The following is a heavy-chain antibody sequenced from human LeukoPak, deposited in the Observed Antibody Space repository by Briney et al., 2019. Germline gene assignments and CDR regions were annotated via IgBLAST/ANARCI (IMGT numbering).Heavy chain of an antibody. CDR1: GYTLTELS. V-gene: IGHV1-24*01. Sequence: ASVKVSCKVSGYTLTELSMHWVRQAPGKGLEWMGGFDPEDGETIYAQKFQGRATMTEDTSTDTAYMELSSLRSEDTAVYYCATLSFKMAGYHDYWGQGTLVTVSS. CDR2: FDPEDGET. CDR3: ATLSFKMAGYHDY. J-gene: IGHJ4*02. D-gene: IGHD3-9*01.